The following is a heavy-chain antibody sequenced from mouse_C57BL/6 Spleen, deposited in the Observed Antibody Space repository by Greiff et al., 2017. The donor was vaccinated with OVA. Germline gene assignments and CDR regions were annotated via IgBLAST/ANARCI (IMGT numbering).Heavy chain of an antibody. D-gene: IGHD2-5*01. CDR3: ARPPYYSNHGAFDY. CDR2: IYHGDGDT. J-gene: IGHJ2*01. CDR1: GYAFSSYW. V-gene: IGHV1-80*01. Sequence: VKLMESGAELVKPGASVKISCKASGYAFSSYWMNWVKQRPGKGLEWIGQIYHGDGDTNYNGKFKGKGTLNADKSSSTAYMQLSSLTSEDSAVYFCARPPYYSNHGAFDYWGQGTTLTVSS.